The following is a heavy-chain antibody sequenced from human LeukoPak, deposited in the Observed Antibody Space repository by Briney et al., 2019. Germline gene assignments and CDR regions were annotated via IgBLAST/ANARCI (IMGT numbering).Heavy chain of an antibody. V-gene: IGHV1-46*01. D-gene: IGHD5-18*01. CDR3: ARGPNTAMDFDY. CDR2: INPSGGST. Sequence: EASVKVSCTASGYTFTSYYMHWVRQAPGQGLEWMGIINPSGGSTSYAQKFQGRVTMTRDMSTSTVYMELSSLRSEDTAVYYCARGPNTAMDFDYWGQGTLVTVSS. CDR1: GYTFTSYY. J-gene: IGHJ4*02.